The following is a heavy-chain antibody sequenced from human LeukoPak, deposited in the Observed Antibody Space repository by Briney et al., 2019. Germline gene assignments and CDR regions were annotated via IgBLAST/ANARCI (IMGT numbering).Heavy chain of an antibody. Sequence: PGGSLRLSRAASWFNLNTYWMHLGRQAPGEGLFWVSPINPDGTVTTYADSVKGRFTISRDNAKNTLYLQMNSLRAEDTAVYYCVRDSPSGFFDLWGRGTLVTVSS. CDR2: INPDGTVT. V-gene: IGHV3-74*01. CDR1: WFNLNTYW. D-gene: IGHD6-19*01. J-gene: IGHJ2*01. CDR3: VRDSPSGFFDL.